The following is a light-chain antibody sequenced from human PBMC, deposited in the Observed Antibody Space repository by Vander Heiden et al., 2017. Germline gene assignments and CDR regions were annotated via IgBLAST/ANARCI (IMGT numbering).Light chain of an antibody. V-gene: IGKV3-20*01. J-gene: IGKJ4*01. CDR2: GAS. CDR3: QQDGSSPLT. CDR1: QSVSSSY. Sequence: ETVFTQSPGTLSSSPGERATLSCRASQSVSSSYLAWYQQKPGQAPRLLIYGASSRATGIPDRFSGSGSGTDFTLTISRLEPEDFAVYYCQQDGSSPLTFGGGTKVEIK.